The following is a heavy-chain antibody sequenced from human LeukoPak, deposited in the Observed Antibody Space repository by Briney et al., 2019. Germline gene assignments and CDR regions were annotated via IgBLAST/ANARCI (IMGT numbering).Heavy chain of an antibody. Sequence: QPGGSLRLSCVASGLTFSGYAMSWVRQSPGKGLEWVSMSVGTDSSYYADSVKGRLTISRDNSKNTLYLEMNSLRAEDTAVYYCAKSRDSRALFDYWGQGTLVTVSS. V-gene: IGHV3-23*01. J-gene: IGHJ4*02. D-gene: IGHD3-22*01. CDR2: SVGTDSS. CDR1: GLTFSGYA. CDR3: AKSRDSRALFDY.